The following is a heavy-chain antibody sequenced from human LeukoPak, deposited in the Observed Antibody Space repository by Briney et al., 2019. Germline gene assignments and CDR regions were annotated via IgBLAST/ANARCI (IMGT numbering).Heavy chain of an antibody. CDR3: ARGAPVVAATLLYYYYYGMDV. Sequence: GGSLRLSCAASGFTFSSCAMHWVRQAPGKGLEWVAVISYDGSNKYYADSVKGRFTISRDNSKNTLYLQMSSLRAEDTAVYYCARGAPVVAATLLYYYYYGMDVWGQGTTVTVSS. V-gene: IGHV3-30-3*01. J-gene: IGHJ6*02. D-gene: IGHD2-15*01. CDR2: ISYDGSNK. CDR1: GFTFSSCA.